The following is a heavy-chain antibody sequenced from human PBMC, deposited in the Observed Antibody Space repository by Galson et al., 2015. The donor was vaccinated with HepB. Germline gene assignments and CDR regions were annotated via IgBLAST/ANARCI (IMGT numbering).Heavy chain of an antibody. Sequence: SVKVSCKASGGTFSSYAISWVRQAPGQGLEWMGRIIRILGIANYAQTFQGRVTITADKSTSTAYMELSSLRSEDTAVYYCARLPPTPVLLWFGEPGELDYYGMDVWGQGTTVTVSS. J-gene: IGHJ6*02. CDR2: IIRILGIA. V-gene: IGHV1-69*04. D-gene: IGHD3-10*01. CDR1: GGTFSSYA. CDR3: ARLPPTPVLLWFGEPGELDYYGMDV.